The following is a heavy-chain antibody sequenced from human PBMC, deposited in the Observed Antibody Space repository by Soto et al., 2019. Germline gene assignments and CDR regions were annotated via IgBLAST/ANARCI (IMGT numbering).Heavy chain of an antibody. CDR1: GGSFSGYY. CDR3: ARGSGTTRRFDP. V-gene: IGHV4-34*01. Sequence: ASETLSLTCAVYGGSFSGYYWSWIRQPPGKGLEWIGEINHSGSTNYNPSLKSRVTISVDTSKNQFSLKLSSVTAADTAVYYCARGSGTTRRFDPWGQGTLVTVSS. CDR2: INHSGST. D-gene: IGHD1-7*01. J-gene: IGHJ5*02.